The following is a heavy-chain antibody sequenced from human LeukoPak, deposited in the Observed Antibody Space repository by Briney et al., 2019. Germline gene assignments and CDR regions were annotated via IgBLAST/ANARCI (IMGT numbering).Heavy chain of an antibody. J-gene: IGHJ6*03. Sequence: SETLSLTCAVYGGSFSGYYWSWIRQPPGKGLEWIGEINHSGSTNYNPSLKSRVTISVDTSKNQFSLKLSSVTAADTAVYYCATGEWQGLVPGYMDVWGKGTTVNGSS. CDR3: ATGEWQGLVPGYMDV. CDR1: GGSFSGYY. CDR2: INHSGST. V-gene: IGHV4-34*01. D-gene: IGHD6-19*01.